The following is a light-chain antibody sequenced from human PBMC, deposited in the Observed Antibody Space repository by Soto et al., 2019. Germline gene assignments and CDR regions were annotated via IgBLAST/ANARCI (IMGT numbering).Light chain of an antibody. CDR2: AAS. CDR1: QSISSY. CDR3: QQRANGPPMYT. J-gene: IGKJ2*01. V-gene: IGKV1-39*01. Sequence: DIQMTQSPSSLSASVGDRVTITCRASQSISSYLNWYQQKPGKAPKLLIYAASSLQSGVPSRFSGSGSGTDFTLTISSLEPEDFAVYYCQQRANGPPMYTFGQGTKLEIK.